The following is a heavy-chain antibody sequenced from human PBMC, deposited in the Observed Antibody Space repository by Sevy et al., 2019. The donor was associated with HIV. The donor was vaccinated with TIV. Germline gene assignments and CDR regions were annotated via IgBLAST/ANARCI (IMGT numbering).Heavy chain of an antibody. CDR1: GGSFSGYY. CDR3: ARVGGASSSPLWYYYGMDV. J-gene: IGHJ6*02. Sequence: SETLSLTCAVYGGSFSGYYWSWIRQPPGKGLEWIGEINHSGSTNYNPSLKSRVTISVDTSKNQFSLKLSSVTAADTAVYYCARVGGASSSPLWYYYGMDVWGQGTTVTVSS. V-gene: IGHV4-34*01. D-gene: IGHD6-6*01. CDR2: INHSGST.